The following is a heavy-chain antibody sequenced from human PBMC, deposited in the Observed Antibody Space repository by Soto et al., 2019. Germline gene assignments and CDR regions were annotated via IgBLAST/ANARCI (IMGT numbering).Heavy chain of an antibody. D-gene: IGHD5-18*01. J-gene: IGHJ3*02. CDR2: IYYSGST. V-gene: IGHV4-39*07. CDR1: GGSISSSSYY. Sequence: PSETLSLTCPVSGGSISSSSYYWGWIRQPPGKGLEWIGSIYYSGSTYYNPSLKSRVTISVDKSKNQFSLKLSSVTAADTAVYYCARLRKEQVTNAFDIWGQGTMVTVSS. CDR3: ARLRKEQVTNAFDI.